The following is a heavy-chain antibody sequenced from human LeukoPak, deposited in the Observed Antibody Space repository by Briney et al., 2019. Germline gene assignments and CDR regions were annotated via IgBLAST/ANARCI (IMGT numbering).Heavy chain of an antibody. CDR1: GFTFSSYA. Sequence: PAGGSLRLSCAASGFTFSSYAMHWVRQAPGKGLEWVAVISYDGSNKYYADSVKGRFIISRDNSKNTVYLQMDSLRAEDTAVYYCARSYTHYDFWSGYTYQNYFDPWGQGTLVTVSS. V-gene: IGHV3-30*14. J-gene: IGHJ5*02. D-gene: IGHD3-3*01. CDR3: ARSYTHYDFWSGYTYQNYFDP. CDR2: ISYDGSNK.